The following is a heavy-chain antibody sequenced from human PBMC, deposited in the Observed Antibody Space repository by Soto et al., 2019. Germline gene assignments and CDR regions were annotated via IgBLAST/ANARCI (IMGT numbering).Heavy chain of an antibody. V-gene: IGHV1-24*01. CDR2: FDPEDGET. D-gene: IGHD1-26*01. J-gene: IGHJ4*02. CDR3: AGSGSYYVAGCLDY. Sequence: ASVKVSCKVSGYTLTELSMHWVRQAPGKGLEWMGGFDPEDGETIYAQKFQGRVTMTEDTSTDTAYMELSSLRSEDTAVYYCAGSGSYYVAGCLDYWGQGTLVNVSS. CDR1: GYTLTELS.